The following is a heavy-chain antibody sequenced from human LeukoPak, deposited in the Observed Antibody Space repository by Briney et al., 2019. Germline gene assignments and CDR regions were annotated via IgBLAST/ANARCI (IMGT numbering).Heavy chain of an antibody. V-gene: IGHV1-2*02. CDR2: INPNSGGT. CDR3: ARGDTGYCSGGSCRPGMDV. CDR1: GYTLTAYY. J-gene: IGHJ6*02. Sequence: GASVKVSCKASGYTLTAYYMHWVRQAPGQGLEWMGWINPNSGGTNYAQKFQGRVTMTRDTSISTAYMELSRLRSDDTAVYYCARGDTGYCSGGSCRPGMDVWGQGTTVTVSS. D-gene: IGHD2-15*01.